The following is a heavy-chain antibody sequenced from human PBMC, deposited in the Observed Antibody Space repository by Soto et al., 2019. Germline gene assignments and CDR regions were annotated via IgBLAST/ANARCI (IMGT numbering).Heavy chain of an antibody. Sequence: SETLSLTCAVSGYSISSSNWWGWIRQPPGKGLEWIGYIYYSGTTYYNPSLKSRVTMSVDTSKNQFSLKLTSVTAVDTAVYYCARHPERIAQIGWFDPWGQGTLVTVS. CDR2: IYYSGTT. V-gene: IGHV4-28*01. D-gene: IGHD6-13*01. CDR1: GYSISSSNW. CDR3: ARHPERIAQIGWFDP. J-gene: IGHJ5*02.